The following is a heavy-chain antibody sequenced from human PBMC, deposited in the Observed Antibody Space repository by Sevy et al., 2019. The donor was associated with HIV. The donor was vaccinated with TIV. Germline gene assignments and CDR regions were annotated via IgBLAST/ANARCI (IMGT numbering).Heavy chain of an antibody. CDR1: GYSFTSYW. V-gene: IGHV5-51*01. CDR3: ASTLTVAGIATGAFDI. D-gene: IGHD6-25*01. CDR2: IYPGDSDT. J-gene: IGHJ3*02. Sequence: GESLKISCKGSGYSFTSYWIGWVRQMPGKGLEWMGIIYPGDSDTRYSPSFQGQVTISADKSISTAYLQWSNLKASDTAMYYCASTLTVAGIATGAFDIWGQGTMVTVSS.